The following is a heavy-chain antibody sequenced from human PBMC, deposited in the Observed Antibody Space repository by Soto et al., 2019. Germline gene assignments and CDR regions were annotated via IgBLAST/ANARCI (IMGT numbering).Heavy chain of an antibody. J-gene: IGHJ6*02. CDR2: INHSGST. V-gene: IGHV4-34*01. Sequence: SETLSLTCAVYGGSFSGYYWSWIRQPPGKGLEWIGEINHSGSTSYNPSLKSRVTISVDTSKNQFSLKLSSVTAADTAVYYCARSLLRYGMDVWGQGTTVTVSS. CDR1: GGSFSGYY. CDR3: ARSLLRYGMDV.